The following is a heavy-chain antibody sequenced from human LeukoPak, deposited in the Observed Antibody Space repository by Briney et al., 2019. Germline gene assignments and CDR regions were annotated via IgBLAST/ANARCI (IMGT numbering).Heavy chain of an antibody. CDR2: IYTSGST. CDR1: GGSISSYY. V-gene: IGHV4-4*07. CDR3: ARQARGDGDYLPYWYFDL. D-gene: IGHD4-17*01. Sequence: SETLSLTCTVSGGSISSYYWRWIRQPAGKGLEWIGRIYTSGSTNYNPSLKSRVTMSVDTSKNQFSLKLSSVTAADTAVYYCARQARGDGDYLPYWYFDLWGRGTLVTVSS. J-gene: IGHJ2*01.